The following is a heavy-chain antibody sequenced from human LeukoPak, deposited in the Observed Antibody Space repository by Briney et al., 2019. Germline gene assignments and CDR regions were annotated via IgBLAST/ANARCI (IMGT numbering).Heavy chain of an antibody. J-gene: IGHJ4*02. CDR2: IYSGGST. D-gene: IGHD6-19*01. CDR3: ARDSGSGWFFDY. V-gene: IGHV3-53*01. CDR1: GFTVSSNY. Sequence: GGSLRLSCAASGFTVSSNYMSWVRQTPGKGLEWVSVIYSGGSTYYADSVKGRFTISRDNSKNTLYLQMNSLRAEDTAVYYCARDSGSGWFFDYWGQGTLVTVSS.